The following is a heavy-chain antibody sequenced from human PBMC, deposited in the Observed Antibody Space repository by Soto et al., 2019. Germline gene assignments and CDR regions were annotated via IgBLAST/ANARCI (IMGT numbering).Heavy chain of an antibody. CDR2: ISAYNGNT. Sequence: QVQLVQSGAEVKKPGASVKVSCKASGYTFTSYGISWVRQAPGQGLEWMGWISAYNGNTNYAQKLQGRVTMTTDTSTSTAYMELRSLRSDDTAVYYCARDRGRGSFYYYYYGMDVWGQGTTVTVSS. V-gene: IGHV1-18*01. J-gene: IGHJ6*02. D-gene: IGHD1-26*01. CDR1: GYTFTSYG. CDR3: ARDRGRGSFYYYYYGMDV.